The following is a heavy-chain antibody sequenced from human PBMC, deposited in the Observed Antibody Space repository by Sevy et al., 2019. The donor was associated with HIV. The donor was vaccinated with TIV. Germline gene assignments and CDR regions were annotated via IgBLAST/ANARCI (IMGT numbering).Heavy chain of an antibody. D-gene: IGHD3-22*01. V-gene: IGHV3-48*03. Sequence: GGSLRLSCAASGLSFRSYELNWVRQAPGKGLQWISYISTGGGTIFYADSVKGRFTISRDYAKNSVFLQMNSLRAEDTAVYFCATSRRDYYNYYFDYWGHGTLVTVSS. CDR3: ATSRRDYYNYYFDY. CDR1: GLSFRSYE. J-gene: IGHJ4*01. CDR2: ISTGGGTI.